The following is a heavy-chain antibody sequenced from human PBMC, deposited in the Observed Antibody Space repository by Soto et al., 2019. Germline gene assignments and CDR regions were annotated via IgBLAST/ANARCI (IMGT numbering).Heavy chain of an antibody. Sequence: QVQLVQSGTEVKKPGSSVKVSCTASGGTLSSHAISWVRQAPGQGLEWMGAIMPIFGTANHAQKFQGRVTITADEYTSTAYMELSSLRSEDTAVYYCASHVIGVVAPPLYGMDVWGQGTTVTVSS. J-gene: IGHJ6*02. CDR1: GGTLSSHA. CDR3: ASHVIGVVAPPLYGMDV. CDR2: IMPIFGTA. D-gene: IGHD3-16*01. V-gene: IGHV1-69*01.